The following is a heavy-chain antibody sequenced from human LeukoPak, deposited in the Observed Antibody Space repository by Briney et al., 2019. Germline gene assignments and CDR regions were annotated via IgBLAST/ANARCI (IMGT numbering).Heavy chain of an antibody. V-gene: IGHV3-33*01. D-gene: IGHD2-15*01. Sequence: GGSLRLSCAASGFTFSSYGMHWVRQAPGKGLEWVAVIWYDGSNKYYAGSVKGRFTISRDNSKNTLYLQMNSLRAEDTAVYYCARDLQEAVVAATPGDYWGQGTLVTVSS. J-gene: IGHJ4*02. CDR3: ARDLQEAVVAATPGDY. CDR1: GFTFSSYG. CDR2: IWYDGSNK.